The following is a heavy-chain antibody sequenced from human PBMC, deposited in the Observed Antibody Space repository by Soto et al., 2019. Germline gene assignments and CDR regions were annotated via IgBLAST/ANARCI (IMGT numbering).Heavy chain of an antibody. CDR2: IKQDGSEK. CDR3: AREPQGYSSGWYAFDI. Sequence: GGSLRLSCAASGFTFSSYWMSWVRQAPGKGLEWVANIKQDGSEKYYVDSVKGRFTISGDNAKNSLYLQMNSLRAEDTAVYYCAREPQGYSSGWYAFDIWGQGTMVTVSS. V-gene: IGHV3-7*03. CDR1: GFTFSSYW. J-gene: IGHJ3*02. D-gene: IGHD6-19*01.